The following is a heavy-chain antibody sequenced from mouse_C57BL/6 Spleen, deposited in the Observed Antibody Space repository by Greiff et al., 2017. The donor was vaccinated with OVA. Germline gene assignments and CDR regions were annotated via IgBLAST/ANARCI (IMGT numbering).Heavy chain of an antibody. CDR2: ILPGSGST. CDR1: GFTFTGYW. J-gene: IGHJ1*03. D-gene: IGHD1-1*01. V-gene: IGHV1-9*01. Sequence: QVQLQQSGAELMKPGASVKLSCKATGFTFTGYWIEWVKQRPGHGLEWIGEILPGSGSTTYNEKFKGKATFTADTSSNTAYMQLSSLTTEDSAIYYCAREDYYGSSYGWYFDVWGTGTTVTVSS. CDR3: AREDYYGSSYGWYFDV.